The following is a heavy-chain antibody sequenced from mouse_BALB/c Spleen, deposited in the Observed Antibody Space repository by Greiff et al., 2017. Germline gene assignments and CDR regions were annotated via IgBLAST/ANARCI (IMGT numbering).Heavy chain of an antibody. D-gene: IGHD1-1*02. Sequence: EVQRVESGAELVKPGASVKLSCTASGFNIKDTYMHWVKQRPEQGLEWIGRIDPANGNTKYDPKFQGKATITADTSSNTAYLQLSSLTSEDTAVYYCAMYYAPYAMDYWGQGTSVTVSS. CDR3: AMYYAPYAMDY. V-gene: IGHV14-3*02. J-gene: IGHJ4*01. CDR2: IDPANGNT. CDR1: GFNIKDTY.